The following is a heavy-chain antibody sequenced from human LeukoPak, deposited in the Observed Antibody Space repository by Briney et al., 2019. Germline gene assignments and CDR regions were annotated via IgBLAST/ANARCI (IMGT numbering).Heavy chain of an antibody. CDR2: IIPIFGTA. D-gene: IGHD3-3*01. CDR1: GYTLTSYG. J-gene: IGHJ4*02. Sequence: SVKVSCKASGYTLTSYGISWVRQAPGQGLEWMGGIIPIFGTANYAQKFQGRVTITADESTSTAYMELSSLRSEDTAVYYCARGDYDFWSGYYRWGPNFDYWGQGTLVTVSS. V-gene: IGHV1-69*13. CDR3: ARGDYDFWSGYYRWGPNFDY.